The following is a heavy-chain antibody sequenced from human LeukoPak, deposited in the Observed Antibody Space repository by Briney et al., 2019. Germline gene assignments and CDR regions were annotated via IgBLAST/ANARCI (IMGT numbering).Heavy chain of an antibody. D-gene: IGHD3-22*01. CDR2: ISYDGSNK. J-gene: IGHJ3*02. Sequence: GGSLRLSCAASGFTFSSYAMHWVRQAPGKGLEWVAVISYDGSNKYYADSVKGRFTISRDNSKNTLYLHMNSLRAEDTAVYYCARAGTYDSSGYYYENAFDIWGQGTMVTVSS. V-gene: IGHV3-30-3*01. CDR1: GFTFSSYA. CDR3: ARAGTYDSSGYYYENAFDI.